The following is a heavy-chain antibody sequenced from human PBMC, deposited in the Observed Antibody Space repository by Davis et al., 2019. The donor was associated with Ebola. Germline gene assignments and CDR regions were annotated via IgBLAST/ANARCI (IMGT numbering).Heavy chain of an antibody. D-gene: IGHD6-19*01. J-gene: IGHJ4*02. CDR2: ISAYNGNT. V-gene: IGHV1-18*01. CDR3: ARDLRGWYSFDY. CDR1: GYTFTSYG. Sequence: AASVKVSCKASGYTFTSYGISWVRQAPGQGLEWMGWISAYNGNTNYAQKFQGRVTITRDTSASTAYMELSSLRSEDTAVYYCARDLRGWYSFDYWGQGTLVTVSS.